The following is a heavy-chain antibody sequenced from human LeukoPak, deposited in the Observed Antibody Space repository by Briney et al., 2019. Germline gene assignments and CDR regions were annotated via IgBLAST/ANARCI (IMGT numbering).Heavy chain of an antibody. CDR1: GVAVSGSNW. CDR3: APTEAYCSDTSCSNCYEP. D-gene: IGHD2-2*01. Sequence: PSGTLSLTCAVSGVAVSGSNWWNGCRQPPGKGLEWIGEIHHSGGTNYNPSLKSRVTMSVDKSKNQFSLKLSCLTAADTPVYYCAPTEAYCSDTSCSNCYEPWGQGTLVTVSS. J-gene: IGHJ5*02. V-gene: IGHV4-4*02. CDR2: IHHSGGT.